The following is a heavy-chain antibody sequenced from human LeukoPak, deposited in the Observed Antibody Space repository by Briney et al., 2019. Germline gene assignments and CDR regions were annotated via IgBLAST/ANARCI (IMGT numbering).Heavy chain of an antibody. V-gene: IGHV3-33*01. CDR3: ARESPYSSSWYGRYFDY. Sequence: PGRSLRSSCAASGFTFSSYGRHWVRQAPGKGLEGGAVIWYDGSNKYYADSVKGRFTISRDNSKNTLYLQMNSLRAEDTAVYYCARESPYSSSWYGRYFDYLGQGTLVTVSS. J-gene: IGHJ4*02. CDR2: IWYDGSNK. D-gene: IGHD6-13*01. CDR1: GFTFSSYG.